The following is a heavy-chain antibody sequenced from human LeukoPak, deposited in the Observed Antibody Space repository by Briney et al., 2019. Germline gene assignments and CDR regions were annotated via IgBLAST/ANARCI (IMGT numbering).Heavy chain of an antibody. V-gene: IGHV3-48*04. Sequence: GGSLRLSCAASGFTFSSYTMNWVRQAPGKGLEWVSYISSSSSTIYYADSVKGRFTVSRDNAKNSLYLQMNSLRAEDTAVYYCARLTRYAVNPWGQGTLVIVSS. CDR1: GFTFSSYT. CDR3: ARLTRYAVNP. J-gene: IGHJ5*02. D-gene: IGHD3-9*01. CDR2: ISSSSSTI.